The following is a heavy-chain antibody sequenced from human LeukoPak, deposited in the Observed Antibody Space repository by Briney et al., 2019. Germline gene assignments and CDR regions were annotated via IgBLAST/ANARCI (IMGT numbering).Heavy chain of an antibody. J-gene: IGHJ4*02. Sequence: PGGSLRLSCAASGFTFSSYGMHWVRQAPGKGLEWVAVISYDGSNKYYADSVKGRFTISRDNSKNTLYLQMNSLRAEDTAVYYCAKSIEGDYAYWGQGTLVTVSS. CDR2: ISYDGSNK. CDR3: AKSIEGDYAY. V-gene: IGHV3-30*18. CDR1: GFTFSSYG. D-gene: IGHD4-17*01.